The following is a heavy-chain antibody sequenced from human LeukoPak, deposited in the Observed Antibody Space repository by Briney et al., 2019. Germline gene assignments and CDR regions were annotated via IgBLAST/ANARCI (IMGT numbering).Heavy chain of an antibody. CDR1: GFTFSSYW. CDR3: ARESIPQLHAFDI. J-gene: IGHJ3*02. Sequence: TGGSLRLSCAASGFTFSSYWMHWVRQAPGKGPVWVSRINSDGSSTSYADSVKGRFTISRDNAKNTLYLQMNSLRAEDTAVYYCARESIPQLHAFDIWGQGTMVTVSS. V-gene: IGHV3-74*01. CDR2: INSDGSST. D-gene: IGHD2-2*01.